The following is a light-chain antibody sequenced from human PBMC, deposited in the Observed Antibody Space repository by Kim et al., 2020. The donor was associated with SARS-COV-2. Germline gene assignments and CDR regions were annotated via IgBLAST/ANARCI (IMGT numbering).Light chain of an antibody. Sequence: DIQMTQSPSSLSASVGDRVTITCRASQDISNYLAWFQLKPGKAPKLLIYAASALQPGVPSRFSGSGSGTDFTLTVTSLQPEDVATYYCQKSDSAPWTFGQGTKVDIK. CDR1: QDISNY. J-gene: IGKJ1*01. CDR2: AAS. CDR3: QKSDSAPWT. V-gene: IGKV1-27*01.